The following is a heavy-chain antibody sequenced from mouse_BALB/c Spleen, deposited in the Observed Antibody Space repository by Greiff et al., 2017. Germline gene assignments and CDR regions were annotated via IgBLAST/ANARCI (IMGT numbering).Heavy chain of an antibody. Sequence: EVMLVESGPSLVKPSQTLSLTCSVTGDSITSGYWNWIRKFPGNKLEYMGYISYSGSTYYNPSLKSRISITRDTSKNQYYLQLNSVTTEDTATYYCARSLLRLYWYFDGWGAGTTVTVSS. V-gene: IGHV3-8*02. CDR2: ISYSGST. CDR3: ARSLLRLYWYFDG. D-gene: IGHD1-2*01. CDR1: GDSITSGY. J-gene: IGHJ1*01.